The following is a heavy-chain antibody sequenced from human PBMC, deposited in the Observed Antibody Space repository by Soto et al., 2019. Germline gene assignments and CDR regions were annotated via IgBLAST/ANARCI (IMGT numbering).Heavy chain of an antibody. J-gene: IGHJ3*02. Sequence: QLHLVQSGAVVKKPGASVTVSCSASGYPVTAYYMHWVRQAPGRGLEWMGGINPATGAAKYTQTFQGRVTMTRDTSTSTVFMELSGLTSEDTAVFYCARGGGVGVAGSAAFDMRGQGTLVTVSS. D-gene: IGHD3-3*01. CDR2: INPATGAA. CDR3: ARGGGVGVAGSAAFDM. CDR1: GYPVTAYY. V-gene: IGHV1-2*02.